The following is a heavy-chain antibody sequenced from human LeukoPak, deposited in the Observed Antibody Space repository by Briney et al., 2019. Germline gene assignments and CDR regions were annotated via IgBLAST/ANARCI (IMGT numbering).Heavy chain of an antibody. CDR3: ARQTGSGLFTLP. D-gene: IGHD3-10*01. Sequence: SETLSLTCTVSGYSISSGYYWGWIRQPPGKGLEWTGSIDHSGSTYYNPSLKSRITISVDTSKNQFSLKLSSVTAADTAVYYCARQTGSGLFTLPGGQGTLVTVSS. V-gene: IGHV4-38-2*02. CDR2: IDHSGST. J-gene: IGHJ4*02. CDR1: GYSISSGYY.